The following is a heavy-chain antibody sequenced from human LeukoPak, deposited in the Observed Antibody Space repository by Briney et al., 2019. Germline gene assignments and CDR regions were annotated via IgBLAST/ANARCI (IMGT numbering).Heavy chain of an antibody. CDR1: GFTFSDYY. CDR3: ARDPVAAAGTGFDYYYYMDV. J-gene: IGHJ6*03. D-gene: IGHD6-13*01. CDR2: ISSSGSTI. V-gene: IGHV3-11*04. Sequence: GGSLRLSCAASGFTFSDYYMSWIRQAPGKGLEWVSYISSSGSTIYYADSVKGRFTISRDNSKNTLYLQMNSLRAEDTAVYYCARDPVAAAGTGFDYYYYMDVRGKGTTVTVSS.